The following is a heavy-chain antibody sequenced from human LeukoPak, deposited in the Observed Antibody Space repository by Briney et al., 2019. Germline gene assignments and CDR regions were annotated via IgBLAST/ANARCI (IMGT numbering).Heavy chain of an antibody. CDR1: GGSISSYY. Sequence: SETLSLTCTVSGGSISSYYWSWIRQPPGKGLEWIGYIYTSGSTNYNPSLKSRVTISVDTSKNQFSLKLSSVTAADTAVYYCARQVGGTYYDFWSGYSHFDYWGQGTLVTVSS. CDR3: ARQVGGTYYDFWSGYSHFDY. D-gene: IGHD3-3*01. CDR2: IYTSGST. V-gene: IGHV4-4*09. J-gene: IGHJ4*02.